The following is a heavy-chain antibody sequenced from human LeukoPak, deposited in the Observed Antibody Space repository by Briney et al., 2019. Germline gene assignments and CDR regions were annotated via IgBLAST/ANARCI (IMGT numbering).Heavy chain of an antibody. J-gene: IGHJ6*02. CDR2: IHYTGRT. Sequence: SETLSLTCSVSGGSVSGYYWSWIRRPPGKGLEWIAYIHYTGRTNYNPSLRSRVIISVDTSKNQLSLKVNSVTAADTAVYYCGRWANYGMDVWGQGTTVSVSS. CDR1: GGSVSGYY. V-gene: IGHV4-59*02. CDR3: GRWANYGMDV.